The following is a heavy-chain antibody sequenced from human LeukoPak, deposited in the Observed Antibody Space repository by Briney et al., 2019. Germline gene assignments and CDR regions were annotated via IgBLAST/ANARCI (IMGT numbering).Heavy chain of an antibody. V-gene: IGHV2-5*01. J-gene: IGHJ4*02. CDR3: AHSTSYYDILTGYFD. Sequence: SGPTLVKPTQTLTLTCTFSGFSLSTPRMGVGWIRQPPGKALQWLALIYWNDDIHYSPSLKSRLTITKDTSKNQVVLTMTNMDPVDTATYYCAHSTSYYDILTGYFDWGPGTLVTVSS. CDR2: IYWNDDI. CDR1: GFSLSTPRMG. D-gene: IGHD3-9*01.